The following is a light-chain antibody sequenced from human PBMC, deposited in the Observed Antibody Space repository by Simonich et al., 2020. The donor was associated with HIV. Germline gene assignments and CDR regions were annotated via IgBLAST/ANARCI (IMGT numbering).Light chain of an antibody. V-gene: IGKV4-1*01. CDR1: QSVLYSSNNKNY. CDR2: WAS. CDR3: QQYYSTPIT. Sequence: DIVMTQSPDSLAVSLGERATINCKSSQSVLYSSNNKNYLVWYQQKPGQPPKWLIYWASTRESGVPDRFSGRGSGTDFTLTISSLQAEDVAVYYCQQYYSTPITFGQGTRLEIK. J-gene: IGKJ5*01.